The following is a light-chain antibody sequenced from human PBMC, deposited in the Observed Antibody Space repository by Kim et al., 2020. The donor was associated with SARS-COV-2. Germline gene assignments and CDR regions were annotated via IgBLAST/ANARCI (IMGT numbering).Light chain of an antibody. CDR1: SSNIGSNT. Sequence: ELTQPPSASGTPGQRVTISCSGSSSNIGSNTVNWYQQLPGTAPKLLIYSNNQRPSGIPERFSGSNSGNTATLTISGTQAMDEADYYCQAWDSSTVVFGGGTQLTVL. CDR2: SNN. CDR3: QAWDSSTVV. J-gene: IGLJ2*01. V-gene: IGLV1-44*01.